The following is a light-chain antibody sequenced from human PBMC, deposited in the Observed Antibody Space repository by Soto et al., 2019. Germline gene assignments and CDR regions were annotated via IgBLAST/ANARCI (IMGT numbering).Light chain of an antibody. V-gene: IGLV2-14*03. CDR2: DVS. J-gene: IGLJ1*01. Sequence: QSVLTQPASVSGSPGQSITISCTGTSSDVGGYNYDSWYQHHPGKAPKLIIYDVSNRPSGVSIRFSGSKSDNTASLTISGLQPEDEADYHCSSYTTSNTRQIVFGTGTKLTVL. CDR3: SSYTTSNTRQIV. CDR1: SSDVGGYNY.